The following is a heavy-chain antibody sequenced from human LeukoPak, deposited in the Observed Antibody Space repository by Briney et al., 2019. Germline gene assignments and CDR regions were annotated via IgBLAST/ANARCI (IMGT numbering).Heavy chain of an antibody. V-gene: IGHV1-69*05. CDR1: GGTFSSYA. J-gene: IGHJ5*02. CDR2: IIPIFGTA. CDR3: AREYGYSYGFNWFDP. D-gene: IGHD5-18*01. Sequence: ASVTVSFTASGGTFSSYAISWVRQAPGQGLEWMGGIIPIFGTANYAQKFQGRVTMTTDTSTSTAYMELRSLRSDDTAVYYCAREYGYSYGFNWFDPWGQGTLVTVSS.